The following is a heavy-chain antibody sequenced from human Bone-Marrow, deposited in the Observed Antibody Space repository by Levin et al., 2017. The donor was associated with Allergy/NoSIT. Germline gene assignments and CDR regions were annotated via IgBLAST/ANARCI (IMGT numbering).Heavy chain of an antibody. Sequence: QPGESLKISCAASGFTFSSYWMSWVRQAPGKGLEWVANIKQDGSEKYYVDSVKGRFTISRDNAKNSLYLQMNSLRAEDTAVYYCARALHQVMGYCSGGSCPFDYWGQGTLVTVSS. D-gene: IGHD2-15*01. J-gene: IGHJ4*02. CDR1: GFTFSSYW. CDR3: ARALHQVMGYCSGGSCPFDY. V-gene: IGHV3-7*01. CDR2: IKQDGSEK.